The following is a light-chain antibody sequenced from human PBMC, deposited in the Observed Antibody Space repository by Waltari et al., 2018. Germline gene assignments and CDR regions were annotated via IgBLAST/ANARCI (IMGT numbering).Light chain of an antibody. CDR2: WAS. CDR3: QQYYSTTAT. V-gene: IGKV4-1*01. J-gene: IGKJ1*01. CDR1: QTVLYHADKRNY. Sequence: DIVMTPSPDSLAVSLGGRATIHCKSSQTVLYHADKRNYLAWYQQKPGLPPRLLIYWASTRESGVPDRFSGSGSGTDFSLTITSLQAEDVAVYYCQQYYSTTATFGQGTKVEIK.